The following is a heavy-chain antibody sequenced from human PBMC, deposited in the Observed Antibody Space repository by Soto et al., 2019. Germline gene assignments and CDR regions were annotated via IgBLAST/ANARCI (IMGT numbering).Heavy chain of an antibody. D-gene: IGHD1-26*01. CDR1: GLTFGNHW. J-gene: IGHJ4*02. Sequence: EVRLVESGGDLIQPGGSLRLSCAASGLTFGNHWMHWVRQAPGKGLMWVARITDDGSGASYADSVKGRFIISRDNAKDTLYLQMKDLRVEDTATYYCAGITQGDLIYWGQGTLVTVSS. CDR2: ITDDGSGA. V-gene: IGHV3-74*01. CDR3: AGITQGDLIY.